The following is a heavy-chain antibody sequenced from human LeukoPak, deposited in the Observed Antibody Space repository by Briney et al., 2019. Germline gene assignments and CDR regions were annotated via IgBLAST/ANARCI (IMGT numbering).Heavy chain of an antibody. CDR1: GFTFSSYE. D-gene: IGHD3-22*01. CDR2: ISSSGNTI. J-gene: IGHJ4*02. CDR3: GSGVIFYDSSGRNY. Sequence: PGGSLRLSCAASGFTFSSYEMNWVRQAPGKGREWVSSISSSGNTIYYADSVKGRFTVSRDSAKNSVYLQMNSLRAEDTAVYYCGSGVIFYDSSGRNYWGQGTLVTVSS. V-gene: IGHV3-48*03.